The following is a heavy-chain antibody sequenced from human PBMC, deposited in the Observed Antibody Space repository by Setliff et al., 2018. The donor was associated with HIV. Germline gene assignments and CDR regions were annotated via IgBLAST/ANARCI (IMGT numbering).Heavy chain of an antibody. V-gene: IGHV1-18*01. CDR1: GYTFANYG. CDR3: ARDRPYIVGANPIDAFDI. Sequence: ASVKVSCKASGYTFANYGITWVRQAPGQGLEWMAWISPKNGNTNHAQKYHERLIMSTDTSTSTAYMDLGSLRSDDTAVYYCARDRPYIVGANPIDAFDIWGQGTMVTVSS. D-gene: IGHD1-26*01. J-gene: IGHJ3*02. CDR2: ISPKNGNT.